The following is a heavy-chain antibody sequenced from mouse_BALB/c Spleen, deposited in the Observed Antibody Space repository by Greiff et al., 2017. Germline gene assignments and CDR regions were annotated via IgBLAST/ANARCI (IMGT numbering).Heavy chain of an antibody. V-gene: IGHV2-9*02. CDR1: GFSLTSYG. CDR2: IWAGGST. CDR3: ARNKYDGYYGYFDV. Sequence: VQLQESGPGLVAPSQSLSITCTVSGFSLTSYGVHWVRQPPGKGLEWLGVIWAGGSTNYNSALMSRLSISKDNSKSQVFFKMNSLQANDTAIYYCARNKYDGYYGYFDVWGAGTTVTVSS. J-gene: IGHJ1*01. D-gene: IGHD2-3*01.